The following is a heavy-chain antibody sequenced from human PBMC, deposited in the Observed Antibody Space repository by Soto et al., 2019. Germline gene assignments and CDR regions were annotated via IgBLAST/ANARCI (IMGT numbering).Heavy chain of an antibody. Sequence: GESLKISFKGSGYSFTSYWISWVRQMPGKGLEWMGRIDPSDSYTNYSPSFQGHVTISADKSISTAYLQWSSLKASDTATYYCARLYADYYDSSGQNAFDIWGQGTMVTVSS. CDR2: IDPSDSYT. CDR1: GYSFTSYW. CDR3: ARLYADYYDSSGQNAFDI. D-gene: IGHD3-22*01. V-gene: IGHV5-10-1*01. J-gene: IGHJ3*02.